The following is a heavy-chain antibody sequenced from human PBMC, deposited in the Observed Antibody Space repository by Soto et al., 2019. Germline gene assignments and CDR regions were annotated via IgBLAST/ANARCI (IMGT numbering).Heavy chain of an antibody. Sequence: QVQMVQSGAEVKKPGASVKVSCKASGYTFTSYGISWVRQAPGQGLEWMGWISAYNGNTKYAQKLQDRVIMTTDTSTSTGYMELRSLRSDDTAVYYCARDYARDSSDFAGRYWGQGTLVTFSS. D-gene: IGHD3-22*01. J-gene: IGHJ4*02. V-gene: IGHV1-18*01. CDR2: ISAYNGNT. CDR3: ARDYARDSSDFAGRY. CDR1: GYTFTSYG.